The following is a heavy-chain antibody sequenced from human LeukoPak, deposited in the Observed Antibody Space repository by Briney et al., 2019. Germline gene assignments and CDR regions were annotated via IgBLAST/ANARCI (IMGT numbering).Heavy chain of an antibody. CDR2: ISVSSSTI. CDR1: GFTFRSYN. V-gene: IGHV3-48*01. CDR3: ARDLRLYAGNDWDY. D-gene: IGHD1-1*01. J-gene: IGHJ4*02. Sequence: PGGSLRLSCAASGFTFRSYNMNWVRQAPGKGLEWVPYISVSSSTIYYADSVKGRFTISRDNAKNSLYLQMNSLRAEDTAVYYCARDLRLYAGNDWDYWGQGTLVTVSS.